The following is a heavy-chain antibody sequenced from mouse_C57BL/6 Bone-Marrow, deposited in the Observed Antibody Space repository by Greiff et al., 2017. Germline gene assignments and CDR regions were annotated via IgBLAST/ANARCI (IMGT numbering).Heavy chain of an antibody. J-gene: IGHJ2*01. CDR3: ARETLRGDY. V-gene: IGHV1-19*01. CDR1: GYTFTDYY. Sequence: VQLQQSGPVLVKPGASVKMSCKASGYTFTDYYMNWVKQSHGKSLEWIGGINPYNGGTSYNQKFKGKATLTVDKASSTAYMELNSLTSEDSAVYYGARETLRGDYWGQGTTLTVSS. CDR2: INPYNGGT.